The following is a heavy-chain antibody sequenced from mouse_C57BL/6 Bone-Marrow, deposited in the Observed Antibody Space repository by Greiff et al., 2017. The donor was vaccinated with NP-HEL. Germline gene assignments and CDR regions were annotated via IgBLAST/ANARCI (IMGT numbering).Heavy chain of an antibody. Sequence: VQLKESGPELVKPGASVKLSCKASGYTFTSYDINWVKQRPGQGLEWIGWIYPRDGSTKYNEKFKGKATLTVDTSSSTAYMELHSLTSEDSAVYFCATGEFYYYGSSWYFDVWGTGTTVTVSS. D-gene: IGHD1-1*01. J-gene: IGHJ1*03. CDR3: ATGEFYYYGSSWYFDV. CDR1: GYTFTSYD. V-gene: IGHV1-85*01. CDR2: IYPRDGST.